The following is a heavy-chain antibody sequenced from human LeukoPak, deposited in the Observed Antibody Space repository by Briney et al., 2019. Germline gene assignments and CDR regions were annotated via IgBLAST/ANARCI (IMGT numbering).Heavy chain of an antibody. CDR1: GGSISSYY. CDR3: ARGKNYDFWSGYSNTFDY. V-gene: IGHV4-59*01. CDR2: IYYSGST. Sequence: SETLSLTCTVSGGSISSYYWSWLRQPPGKGLEWIGYIYYSGSTNYNPSLKSRVTISVDTSKNQYSLKLSSVTAADSAVYYCARGKNYDFWSGYSNTFDYWGQGTLVTVSS. D-gene: IGHD3-3*01. J-gene: IGHJ4*02.